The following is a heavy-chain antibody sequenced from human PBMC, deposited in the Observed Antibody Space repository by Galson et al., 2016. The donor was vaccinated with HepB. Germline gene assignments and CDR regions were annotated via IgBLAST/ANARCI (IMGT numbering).Heavy chain of an antibody. D-gene: IGHD3-10*01. J-gene: IGHJ4*02. Sequence: SLRLSCAASGLSFSSHDMHWVRQVPVKGLEWVAVIHYDGIATFYADSVKGRFTIPRDTSTNTLYLQMNSLTAEDTAVYYCARGAWYGSTETGYWGQGTLVTVSS. V-gene: IGHV3-33*08. CDR1: GLSFSSHD. CDR3: ARGAWYGSTETGY. CDR2: IHYDGIAT.